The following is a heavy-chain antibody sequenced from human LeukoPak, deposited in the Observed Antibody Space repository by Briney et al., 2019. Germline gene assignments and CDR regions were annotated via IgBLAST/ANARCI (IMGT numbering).Heavy chain of an antibody. CDR3: AKGHYYDSSGYYFDY. V-gene: IGHV3-15*01. CDR2: IKRKSDGGTT. D-gene: IGHD3-22*01. Sequence: GGSLRLSCAASGFTFSNAWMNWVRQAPGKRLEWVGRIKRKSDGGTTDYAAPVKGRFIISKDDSKNTLSLQMNSLKVEDTVVYYRAKGHYYDSSGYYFDYWGQGTLVTVSS. CDR1: GFTFSNAW. J-gene: IGHJ4*02.